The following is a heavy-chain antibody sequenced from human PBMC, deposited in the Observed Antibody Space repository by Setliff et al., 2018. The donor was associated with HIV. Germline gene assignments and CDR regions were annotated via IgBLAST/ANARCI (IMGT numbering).Heavy chain of an antibody. D-gene: IGHD2-21*01. CDR3: ARYALCSDDCSDEGADI. V-gene: IGHV1-18*01. CDR1: GYTFSSYA. Sequence: ASVKVSCKASGYTFSSYAITWVRQAPGQGLEWMGSINLYKDDTHYAQKFQDRVAMTAYTSTNTVYMELRSLRSDDTAVYYCARYALCSDDCSDEGADIWGQGTLVTVSS. CDR2: INLYKDDT. J-gene: IGHJ4*02.